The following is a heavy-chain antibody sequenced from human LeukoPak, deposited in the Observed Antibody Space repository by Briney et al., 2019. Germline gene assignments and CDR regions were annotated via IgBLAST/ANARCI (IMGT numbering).Heavy chain of an antibody. CDR3: AREEYCSGGSCYTFDY. J-gene: IGHJ4*02. Sequence: GASVKVSCKASGYTFTSYYMHWVRQAPGQGLEWMGIINPSGGSTSYAQKFQGRVTMTRDTSTSAVYMELSSLRSEDTAVYYCAREEYCSGGSCYTFDYWGQGTLVTVSS. D-gene: IGHD2-15*01. CDR1: GYTFTSYY. V-gene: IGHV1-46*01. CDR2: INPSGGST.